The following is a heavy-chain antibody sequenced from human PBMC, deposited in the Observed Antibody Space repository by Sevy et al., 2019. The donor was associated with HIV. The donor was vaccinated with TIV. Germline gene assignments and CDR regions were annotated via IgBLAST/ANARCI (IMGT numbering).Heavy chain of an antibody. Sequence: GGSLRLSCVASGFTFSRYSMNWVRQAPGKGLEWVSNIGSTGPTIYYADSVKGRFTISRDNAKNSLYLQMNSLREEDTAVYYGARPGGGWFEFDSRGQGTLVTVSS. V-gene: IGHV3-48*02. CDR1: GFTFSRYS. J-gene: IGHJ4*02. CDR2: IGSTGPTI. CDR3: ARPGGGWFEFDS. D-gene: IGHD6-19*01.